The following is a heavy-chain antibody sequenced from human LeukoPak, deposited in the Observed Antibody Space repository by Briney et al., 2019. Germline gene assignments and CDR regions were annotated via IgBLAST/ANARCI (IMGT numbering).Heavy chain of an antibody. J-gene: IGHJ4*02. V-gene: IGHV3-30*18. CDR1: GFTFSNYG. Sequence: GGSLRLSCAASGFTFSNYGIHWVRQAPGKGLEWVAVISYDGSNKFYADSVRGRFTISRDNSKNTLFLQMNSLRPEDTAVYYCAKDTGYDSSGSLYWGQGTLVTVSS. CDR2: ISYDGSNK. D-gene: IGHD3-22*01. CDR3: AKDTGYDSSGSLY.